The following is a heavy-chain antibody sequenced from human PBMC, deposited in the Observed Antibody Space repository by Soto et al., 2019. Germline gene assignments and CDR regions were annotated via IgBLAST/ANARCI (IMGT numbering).Heavy chain of an antibody. Sequence: SETLSLTCTVSGGTISSYYWSWIRQPPGKGLEWIGYIYCGGSTNYNPSLKSRVTISVDTSKNQLSLKLSSVTAADTAVYYCARVFGCDSSGYCYFDHWGQGTLVTVSS. D-gene: IGHD3-22*01. V-gene: IGHV4-59*01. CDR3: ARVFGCDSSGYCYFDH. J-gene: IGHJ4*02. CDR2: IYCGGST. CDR1: GGTISSYY.